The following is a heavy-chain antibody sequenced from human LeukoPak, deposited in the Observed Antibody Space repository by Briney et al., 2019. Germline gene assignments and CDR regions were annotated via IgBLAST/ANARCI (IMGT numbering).Heavy chain of an antibody. CDR2: IYTSGST. V-gene: IGHV4-4*07. CDR3: ARETHGEAFGAANYGYYYYYMDV. D-gene: IGHD3-3*01. J-gene: IGHJ6*03. Sequence: SETLSLTCTVSGGSISSYHWSWIRQPAGKGLEWIGRIYTSGSTNYNPSLKSRVTILVDKSKNQLSLKLSSVTAADTAVYYCARETHGEAFGAANYGYYYYYMDVWGKGTTVTVSS. CDR1: GGSISSYH.